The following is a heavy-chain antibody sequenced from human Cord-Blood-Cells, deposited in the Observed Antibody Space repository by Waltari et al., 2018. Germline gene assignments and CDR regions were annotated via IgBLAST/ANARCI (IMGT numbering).Heavy chain of an antibody. V-gene: IGHV1-69*09. CDR1: GGTFSSYA. CDR2: IIPILGIA. J-gene: IGHJ6*03. D-gene: IGHD2-21*01. Sequence: QVQLVQSGAEVKKPGSSVKVSCKASGGTFSSYAISWVRQAPGQGLEWMGRIIPILGIANYAQKFQGRVTITADKSTSTDYMELSSLRSEDTAVYYCARDAIVVGYMDVWGKGTTVTVSS. CDR3: ARDAIVVGYMDV.